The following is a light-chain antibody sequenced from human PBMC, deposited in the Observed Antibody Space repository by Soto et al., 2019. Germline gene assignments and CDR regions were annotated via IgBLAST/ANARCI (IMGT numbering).Light chain of an antibody. J-gene: IGKJ4*01. CDR1: QSVSSN. CDR2: GAS. CDR3: QQYNNWPLT. Sequence: DIVMTQSPGTLSVSPGDRATLACRASQSVSSNLAWYQQKPGQVPRLLIYGASTRATGIPVRFSGSGSGTDFTLSISSLQSEDFAVYYCQQYNNWPLTFGGGSKVEIK. V-gene: IGKV3-15*01.